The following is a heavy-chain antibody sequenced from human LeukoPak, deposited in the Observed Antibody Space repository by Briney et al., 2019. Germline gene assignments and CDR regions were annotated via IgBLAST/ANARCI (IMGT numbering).Heavy chain of an antibody. J-gene: IGHJ4*02. V-gene: IGHV4-34*01. CDR1: GGSFRGYY. CDR3: ARGPYYFDY. Sequence: SETLSLTCVVYGGSFRGYYWSWIRQPPGKGLEWIGEINHSGSTNYNPSLKSRVTISVDTSKNQFSLKLSSVTAADTAVYYCARGPYYFDYWGQGTLVTVSS. CDR2: INHSGST.